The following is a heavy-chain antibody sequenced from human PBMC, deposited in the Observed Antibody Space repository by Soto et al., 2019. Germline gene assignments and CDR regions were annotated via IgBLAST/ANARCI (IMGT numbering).Heavy chain of an antibody. J-gene: IGHJ6*02. V-gene: IGHV1-58*02. CDR1: GFTFTSSA. CDR3: AAVRPDSGMIVVVPGLVYYYYGMDV. D-gene: IGHD3-22*01. CDR2: IVVGSGNT. Sequence: ASVKVSCKASGFTFTSSAMQWVRQARGQRLEWIGWIVVGSGNTNYAQKFQERVTITRDMSTSTAYMELSSLRSEDTAVYYCAAVRPDSGMIVVVPGLVYYYYGMDVWGQGTTVTVSS.